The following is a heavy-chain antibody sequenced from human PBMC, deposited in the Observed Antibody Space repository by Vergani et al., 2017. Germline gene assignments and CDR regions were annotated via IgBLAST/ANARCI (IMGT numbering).Heavy chain of an antibody. D-gene: IGHD5-18*01. V-gene: IGHV5-51*01. CDR1: GYSFTSYW. CDR3: AIHSASGYSYGANWFDP. J-gene: IGHJ5*02. Sequence: EVQLVQSGAEVKKPGESLKLSCKGSGYSFTSYWIGWVRQMPGKGLEWMGIIYPGDSDTRYSPSFQGQVTIPAAKSISTAYLKWSSLKASDTAMYYCAIHSASGYSYGANWFDPWGQGTLVTVSS. CDR2: IYPGDSDT.